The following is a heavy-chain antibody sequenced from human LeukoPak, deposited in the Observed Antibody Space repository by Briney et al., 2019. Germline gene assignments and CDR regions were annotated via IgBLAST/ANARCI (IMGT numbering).Heavy chain of an antibody. D-gene: IGHD5-18*01. CDR1: GFTFSSYG. V-gene: IGHV3-33*01. J-gene: IGHJ5*02. CDR3: ARDGGYGRNGIVP. Sequence: GGSLRLSCAASGFTFSSYGMHWVRQAPGKGLEWVAVIWNDGSNKYYADSVKGRFTISRDNSKNTLYLQMNSLRDEDTAVYYCARDGGYGRNGIVPWGQGTLVTVSS. CDR2: IWNDGSNK.